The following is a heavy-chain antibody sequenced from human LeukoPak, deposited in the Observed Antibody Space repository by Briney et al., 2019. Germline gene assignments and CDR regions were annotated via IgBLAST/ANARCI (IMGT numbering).Heavy chain of an antibody. Sequence: EASAKVSCKASGYTFTSYAMNWVRQAPGQGLEWMGWINTNTGNPTYAQGFTGRFVFSLDTSVSTAYLQICSLEAEDTAVYYCARAVYSGYETPYFDYWGQGTLVTVSS. V-gene: IGHV7-4-1*01. D-gene: IGHD5-12*01. CDR2: INTNTGNP. J-gene: IGHJ4*02. CDR3: ARAVYSGYETPYFDY. CDR1: GYTFTSYA.